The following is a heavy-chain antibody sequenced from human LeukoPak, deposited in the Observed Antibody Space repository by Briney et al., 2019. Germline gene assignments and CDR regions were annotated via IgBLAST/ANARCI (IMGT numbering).Heavy chain of an antibody. V-gene: IGHV4-4*02. Sequence: SETLSLTCAVSGASISSPNWWSWVRQPPGRGLEWIGEIYHSGSTNYNPSLESRATISVDKSKNQFSLMLNSVTAADTAVYYCARAYYYYMDVWGKGTTVSVSS. CDR1: GASISSPNW. CDR2: IYHSGST. CDR3: ARAYYYYMDV. J-gene: IGHJ6*03.